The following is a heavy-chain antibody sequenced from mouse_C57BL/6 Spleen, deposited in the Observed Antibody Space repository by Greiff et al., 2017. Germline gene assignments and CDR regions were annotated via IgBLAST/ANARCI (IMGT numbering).Heavy chain of an antibody. Sequence: QVQLKQSGPELVKPGASVTISCKASGYAFSSSWMNWVKQRPGKGLEWIGRIYPGDGATNYHGKFKGKATLTADKSSSTAYMQLSSLTSEDSAVYFCARGRGYGSSMDYWGQGTSVTVSS. CDR2: IYPGDGAT. J-gene: IGHJ4*01. CDR1: GYAFSSSW. D-gene: IGHD2-2*01. V-gene: IGHV1-82*01. CDR3: ARGRGYGSSMDY.